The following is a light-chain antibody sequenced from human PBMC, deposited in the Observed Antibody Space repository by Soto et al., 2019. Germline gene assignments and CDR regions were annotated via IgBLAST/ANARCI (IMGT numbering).Light chain of an antibody. V-gene: IGKV1-39*01. Sequence: DIQMTQSPSSLSASVGDRVTIACRASQSINIYLSWYQQEPGKAPKLLMYDASSLQSGVPSRFSGSGSGTHFTLTISSLQREDFATYYCQQNYRTPLTFGGGTKVESK. CDR2: DAS. CDR3: QQNYRTPLT. CDR1: QSINIY. J-gene: IGKJ4*01.